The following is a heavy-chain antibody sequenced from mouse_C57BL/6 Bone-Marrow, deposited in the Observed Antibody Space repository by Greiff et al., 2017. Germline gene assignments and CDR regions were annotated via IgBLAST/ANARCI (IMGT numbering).Heavy chain of an antibody. J-gene: IGHJ2*01. CDR2: IYPRSGNT. D-gene: IGHD1-1*01. CDR3: AGKGDYGSRGDY. CDR1: GYTFTSYG. V-gene: IGHV1-81*01. Sequence: QVQLQQSGAELARPGASVKLSCKASGYTFTSYGISWVKQRPGQGLEWIGEIYPRSGNTNYNEKFKGKATLTAAKSSSTAYMELRSLTSEDAAVYFCAGKGDYGSRGDYWGQGTTLTVSS.